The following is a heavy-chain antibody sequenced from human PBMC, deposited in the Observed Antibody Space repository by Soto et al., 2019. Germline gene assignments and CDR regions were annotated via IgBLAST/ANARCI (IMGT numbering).Heavy chain of an antibody. D-gene: IGHD3-10*01. CDR2: IYWDDDK. J-gene: IGHJ6*03. CDR1: GFSLSTSGVG. Sequence: SGPTLVKPTPTLTLTCTFSGFSLSTSGVGVGWIRQPPGKALEWLALIYWDDDKRYSPSLKSRLTITKDTSKNQVVLTMTNMDPVDTATYYCAHSLITMVRGVDYYYYMDVWGKGTTVTVSS. CDR3: AHSLITMVRGVDYYYYMDV. V-gene: IGHV2-5*02.